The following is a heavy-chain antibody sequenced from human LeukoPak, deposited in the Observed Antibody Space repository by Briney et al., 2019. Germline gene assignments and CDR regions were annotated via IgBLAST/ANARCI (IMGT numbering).Heavy chain of an antibody. J-gene: IGHJ4*02. D-gene: IGHD4-23*01. V-gene: IGHV1-8*03. Sequence: EASVQVSCKASGYTLTRYDINWVRQATGQGLEWMGWMNPNSGKTGYAQKFQGRITITRNTSISTAYMELSSLRSEDTAVYYCTRETPSRYFDYWGQGTLVTVSS. CDR1: GYTLTRYD. CDR2: MNPNSGKT. CDR3: TRETPSRYFDY.